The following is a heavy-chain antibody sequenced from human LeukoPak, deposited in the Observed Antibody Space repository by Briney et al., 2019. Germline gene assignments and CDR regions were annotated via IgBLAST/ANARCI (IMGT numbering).Heavy chain of an antibody. V-gene: IGHV3-21*01. D-gene: IGHD3-22*01. J-gene: IGHJ4*02. Sequence: PGGSLRLSCAASGFTFSSYSMNWVRQAPGKGLEWVSSISSSSSCIYYADSVKGRFTISRDNAKNSLYLQMNSLRAEDTAVYYCARDLHYYDSSGYYLIYYFDYWGQGTLVTVSS. CDR2: ISSSSSCI. CDR3: ARDLHYYDSSGYYLIYYFDY. CDR1: GFTFSSYS.